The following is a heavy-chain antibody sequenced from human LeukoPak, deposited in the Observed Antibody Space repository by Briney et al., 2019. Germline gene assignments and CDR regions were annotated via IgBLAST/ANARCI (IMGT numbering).Heavy chain of an antibody. CDR3: ARGKLPVGYYMDV. CDR1: GFTFSTYA. J-gene: IGHJ6*03. Sequence: GGSLRLSCSASGFTFSTYAMDWVRQAPGKGLEWVSAISTGGDRTYHADSVKGRFTTSRDNSKNTLYLQMNSLRAEDTAVYYCARGKLPVGYYMDVWGKGTTVTVSS. D-gene: IGHD2-15*01. V-gene: IGHV3-23*01. CDR2: ISTGGDRT.